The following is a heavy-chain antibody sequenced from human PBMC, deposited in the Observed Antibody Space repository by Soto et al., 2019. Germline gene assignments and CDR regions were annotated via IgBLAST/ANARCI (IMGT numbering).Heavy chain of an antibody. CDR2: IYYSGST. J-gene: IGHJ6*02. Sequence: ETRSLTCTVARGGISSYYCSWIRQLPGKGLEWIGYIYYSGSTNYTPSLKSRVTISVDTSKNQFSLKLSSVTSADTAVYYCASAPYMHYYYYGMDGWGQGTTGTVAS. V-gene: IGHV4-59*01. CDR1: RGGISSYY. CDR3: ASAPYMHYYYYGMDG.